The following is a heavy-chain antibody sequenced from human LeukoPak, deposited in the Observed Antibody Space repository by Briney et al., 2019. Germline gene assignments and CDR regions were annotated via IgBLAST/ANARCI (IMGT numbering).Heavy chain of an antibody. CDR1: GGSISSGGYS. CDR2: IYYSGST. V-gene: IGHV4-30-4*07. J-gene: IGHJ5*02. D-gene: IGHD4-17*01. CDR3: ARVPYGDYVGWFDP. Sequence: PSQTLSLTCAVSGGSISSGGYSWSWIRQPPGKGLEWIGYIYYSGSTYYNPSLKSRVTISVDTSKNQFSLKLSSVTAADTAVYYCARVPYGDYVGWFDPWGQGTLVTVSS.